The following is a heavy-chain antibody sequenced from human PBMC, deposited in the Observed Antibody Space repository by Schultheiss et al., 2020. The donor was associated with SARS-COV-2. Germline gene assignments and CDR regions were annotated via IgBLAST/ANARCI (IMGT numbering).Heavy chain of an antibody. Sequence: SETLSLTCTVSGGSISSYYWSWIRQPPGKGLEWIGYIYYSGSTYYNPSLKSRVTISVDTSKNQFSLKLSSVTAADTAVYYCARGSIVLMVYARYYYYMDVWGKGTTVTVSS. CDR1: GGSISSYY. V-gene: IGHV4-59*01. CDR3: ARGSIVLMVYARYYYYMDV. CDR2: IYYSGST. J-gene: IGHJ6*03. D-gene: IGHD2-8*01.